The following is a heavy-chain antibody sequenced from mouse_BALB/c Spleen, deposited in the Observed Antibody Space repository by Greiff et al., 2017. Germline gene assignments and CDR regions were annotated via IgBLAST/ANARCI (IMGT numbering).Heavy chain of an antibody. CDR1: GYTFTSYW. CDR2: INPSTGYT. J-gene: IGHJ3*01. Sequence: VQLQQSGAELAKPGASVKMSCKASGYTFTSYWMHWVKQRPGQGLEWIGYINPSTGYTEYNQKFKDKATLTADKSSSTAYMQLSSLTSEDSAVYYCARKEYGNFAWFAYWGQGTLVTVSA. CDR3: ARKEYGNFAWFAY. V-gene: IGHV1-7*01. D-gene: IGHD2-10*02.